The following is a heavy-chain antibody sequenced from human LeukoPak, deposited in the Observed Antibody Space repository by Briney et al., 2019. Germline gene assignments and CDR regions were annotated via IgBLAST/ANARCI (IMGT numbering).Heavy chain of an antibody. V-gene: IGHV4-4*07. CDR3: AVDNRDF. J-gene: IGHJ4*02. D-gene: IGHD2/OR15-2a*01. CDR1: GASVGDYY. CDR2: TYTSGNT. Sequence: SETLSLTCTVSGASVGDYYWSWIRQAAGKGLEWLGRTYTSGNTIYNPSLQSRVTISVDVSKNQFSLRLISMTAADTGIYYCAVDNRDFWGQGTLVTVSS.